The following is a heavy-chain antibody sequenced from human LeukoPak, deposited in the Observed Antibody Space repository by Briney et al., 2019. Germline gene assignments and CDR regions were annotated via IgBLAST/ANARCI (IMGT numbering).Heavy chain of an antibody. Sequence: SETLSLTCTVSGGPISPYYWSWIRQPPGKGLEGIGYIYYTGRTYYNPSLKSRVTISIDTSKNQSSLKLTSVTAADTAVYYCARAYYYGSGTFDIWGQGTMVTVSS. CDR3: ARAYYYGSGTFDI. V-gene: IGHV4-59*01. CDR2: IYYTGRT. D-gene: IGHD3-10*01. J-gene: IGHJ3*02. CDR1: GGPISPYY.